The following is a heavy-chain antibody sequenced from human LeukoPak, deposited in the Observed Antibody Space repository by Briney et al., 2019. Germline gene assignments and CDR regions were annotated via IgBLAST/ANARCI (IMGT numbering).Heavy chain of an antibody. Sequence: GASVNVSRKSSVYTFTSYDIHWVRQATGQGLEWMGWMNPNSGNTGYAQKFQGRVTMTRNTSISTAYMELSSLRSEDTAVYYCARGLAMVDFDYWGQGTLVTVSS. CDR2: MNPNSGNT. CDR1: VYTFTSYD. J-gene: IGHJ4*02. V-gene: IGHV1-8*01. D-gene: IGHD5-18*01. CDR3: ARGLAMVDFDY.